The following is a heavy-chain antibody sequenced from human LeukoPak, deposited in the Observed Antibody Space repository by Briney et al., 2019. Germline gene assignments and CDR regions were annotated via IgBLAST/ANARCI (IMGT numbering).Heavy chain of an antibody. D-gene: IGHD3-22*01. Sequence: PGGSLRLSCAASGFTFSSYAMSWVRQAPGKGLEWVSGISGSGGSTYYADSVKGRFTISRDNSKNTLYLQMNSLRAEDTAVYYCAKTRAYYYDSSGYPDYWGQGTLVTVSS. V-gene: IGHV3-23*01. CDR1: GFTFSSYA. J-gene: IGHJ4*02. CDR2: ISGSGGST. CDR3: AKTRAYYYDSSGYPDY.